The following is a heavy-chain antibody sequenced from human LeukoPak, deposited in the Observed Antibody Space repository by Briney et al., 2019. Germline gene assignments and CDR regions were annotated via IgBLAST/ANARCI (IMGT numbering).Heavy chain of an antibody. CDR2: INHSGST. J-gene: IGHJ5*02. V-gene: IGHV4-34*01. D-gene: IGHD6-6*01. Sequence: KASETLSLTCAVYGGSFSGYYWSWIRQPPGKGLEWIGEINHSGSTNYNPSLKSRVTISVDTSKNQFSLKLSSVTAADTAVYYCATSIAARPLGVNWFDPWGQGTLVAVSS. CDR3: ATSIAARPLGVNWFDP. CDR1: GGSFSGYY.